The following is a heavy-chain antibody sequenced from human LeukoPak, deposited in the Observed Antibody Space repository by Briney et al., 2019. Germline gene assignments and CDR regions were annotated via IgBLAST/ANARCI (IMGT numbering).Heavy chain of an antibody. CDR2: MNPNSGNT. D-gene: IGHD4-23*01. J-gene: IGHJ4*02. CDR3: ARALRRWGYYFDY. Sequence: ASVTVSCKASGYTFTSYDINWVRQATGQGLEWMGWMNPNSGNTGYAQKFQGRVTMTRNTSISTAYMELSSLRSEDTAVYYCARALRRWGYYFDYWGQGTLVTVSS. CDR1: GYTFTSYD. V-gene: IGHV1-8*01.